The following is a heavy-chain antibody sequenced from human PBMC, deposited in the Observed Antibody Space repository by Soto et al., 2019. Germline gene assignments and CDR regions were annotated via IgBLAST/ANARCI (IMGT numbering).Heavy chain of an antibody. CDR2: ISSSSSYI. J-gene: IGHJ4*02. CDR1: GFTFSSYS. Sequence: EVQLVESGGGLVKPGGSLRLSCAASGFTFSSYSMNWVRQAPGKGLEWVSSISSSSSYIYYADSVKGRFTISRDNAKNSLYLQMNSLRAEDTAVYYCARYHRQNLHFDYWGQGTLVTVSS. V-gene: IGHV3-21*01. CDR3: ARYHRQNLHFDY. D-gene: IGHD2-2*01.